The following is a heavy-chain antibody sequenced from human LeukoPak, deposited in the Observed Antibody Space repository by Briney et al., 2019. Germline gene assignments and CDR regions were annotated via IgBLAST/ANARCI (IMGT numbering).Heavy chain of an antibody. D-gene: IGHD3-9*01. CDR3: AKGGMDYDILTGYSYFDY. J-gene: IGHJ4*02. V-gene: IGHV3-23*01. Sequence: GGSLRLSCAASGFTFSEYYMSWFRQAPGKGLEWVSAISGSGGSTYYADSVKGRFTISRDNSKNTLYLQMNSLRAEDTAVYYCAKGGMDYDILTGYSYFDYWGQGTLVTVSS. CDR2: ISGSGGST. CDR1: GFTFSEYY.